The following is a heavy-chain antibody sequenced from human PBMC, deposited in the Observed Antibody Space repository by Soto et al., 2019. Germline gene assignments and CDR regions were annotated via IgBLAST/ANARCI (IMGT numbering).Heavy chain of an antibody. CDR3: AIGPRMWLAGGGY. V-gene: IGHV4-34*01. J-gene: IGHJ4*02. D-gene: IGHD6-19*01. CDR2: INHSGIT. CDR1: GGSCSGYY. Sequence: KAXETLSLTCSVYGGSCSGYYWSWIRQPPGKGLEWLGEINHSGITDYNPSLKSRITISIDTSKKQFSLKLNSVTAADKAVYYCAIGPRMWLAGGGYWGQGTQVTVYS.